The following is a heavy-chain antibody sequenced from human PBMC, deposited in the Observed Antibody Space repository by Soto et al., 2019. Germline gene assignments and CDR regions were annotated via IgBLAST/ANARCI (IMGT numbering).Heavy chain of an antibody. V-gene: IGHV4-59*01. CDR2: IYYSGST. J-gene: IGHJ4*02. D-gene: IGHD6-13*01. CDR1: GGSISSYY. Sequence: SESLSLTCTVSGGSISSYYWSWIRQPPGKGLEWIGYIYYSGSTNYNPSLKSRVTISVDTSKNQFSLKLSSVTAADTAVYYCVRGIEAGGVFDYWGQGTLVTVSS. CDR3: VRGIEAGGVFDY.